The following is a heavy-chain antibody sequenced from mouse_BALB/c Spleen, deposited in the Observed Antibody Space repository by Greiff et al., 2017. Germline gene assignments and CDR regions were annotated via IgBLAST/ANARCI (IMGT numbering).Heavy chain of an antibody. CDR1: GFAFSSYD. V-gene: IGHV5-12-1*01. CDR2: ISSGGGST. Sequence: EVKVVESGGGLVKPGGSLKFSCAASGFAFSSYDMSWVRQTPEKRLEWVAYISSGGGSTYYPDTVKGRFTISRDNAKNTLYLQMSSLKSEDTAMYYCAKRGRYDGYAMDYWGQGTSVTVSS. D-gene: IGHD2-14*01. CDR3: AKRGRYDGYAMDY. J-gene: IGHJ4*01.